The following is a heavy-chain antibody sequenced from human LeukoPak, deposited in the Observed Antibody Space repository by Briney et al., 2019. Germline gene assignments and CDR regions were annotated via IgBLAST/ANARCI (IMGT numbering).Heavy chain of an antibody. J-gene: IGHJ4*02. CDR2: IYTSGST. V-gene: IGHV4-4*09. D-gene: IGHD5-24*01. CDR3: AIIRWLQFGGYYFDY. CDR1: GGSISSYY. Sequence: SETLSLTCTVSGGSISSYYWSWIRQPPGKGLEWIGYIYTSGSTNYNPSLKSRVTISVDTSKNKFSLKLSSVTAADTAVYYCAIIRWLQFGGYYFDYWGQGTLVTVSS.